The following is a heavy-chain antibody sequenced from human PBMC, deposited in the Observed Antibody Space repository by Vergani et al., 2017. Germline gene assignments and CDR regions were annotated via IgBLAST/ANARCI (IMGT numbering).Heavy chain of an antibody. V-gene: IGHV3-66*02. Sequence: EVQLVESGGGLVQPGGSLKLSCVASGFTVSNDYMSWVRRPPGKGLEWVSVIYSGVSPYYMDSVKGRFTISRDNSKNTLYLEMNSLSAEDTALYHCVKDHPVFDEWGRGTLVSVS. J-gene: IGHJ4*02. CDR3: VKDHPVFDE. CDR2: IYSGVSP. CDR1: GFTVSNDY.